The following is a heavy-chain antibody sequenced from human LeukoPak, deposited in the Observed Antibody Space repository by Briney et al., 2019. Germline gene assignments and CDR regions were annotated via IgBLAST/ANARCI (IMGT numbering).Heavy chain of an antibody. V-gene: IGHV4-61*01. J-gene: IGHJ4*02. Sequence: SETLSLTCTVSGGSVSSGSYYWSWIRQPPGKGLEWIGYIYYSGSTNYNPSLKSRVTISVDTSKNQFSLKLSSVTAADTAVYNCARDGDYGGPYYFDYWGQGTLVTVSS. CDR2: IYYSGST. D-gene: IGHD4-17*01. CDR1: GGSVSSGSYY. CDR3: ARDGDYGGPYYFDY.